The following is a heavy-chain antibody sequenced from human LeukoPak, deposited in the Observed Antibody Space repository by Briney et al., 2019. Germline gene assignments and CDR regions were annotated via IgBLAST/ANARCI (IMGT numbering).Heavy chain of an antibody. CDR1: GFTFSSYS. V-gene: IGHV3-21*01. CDR2: ITSSSSYI. D-gene: IGHD2-2*01. J-gene: IGHJ4*02. CDR3: ARGQDIVLVPAGSDY. Sequence: GGFLRLSCAASGFTFSSYSMNWVRQAPGKGLEWVSSITSSSSYIYYADSVKGRFTISRDNAKNSLYLQMNSLRAEDTAVYYCARGQDIVLVPAGSDYWGQGTLVTVSS.